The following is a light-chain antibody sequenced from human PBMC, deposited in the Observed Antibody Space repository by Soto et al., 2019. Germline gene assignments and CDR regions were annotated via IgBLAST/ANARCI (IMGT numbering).Light chain of an antibody. J-gene: IGKJ5*01. V-gene: IGKV3D-20*01. CDR1: QSVRSSY. CDR3: QQDGSSPIT. CDR2: DAS. Sequence: EIVLTPSPATLSLSPGERATLSCGASQSVRSSYLAWYQQKPGLAPRLLIYDASSRATGIPDRFSGSGSGTDFTLTISRLEPEDFAVYYCQQDGSSPITFGQGKRLEI.